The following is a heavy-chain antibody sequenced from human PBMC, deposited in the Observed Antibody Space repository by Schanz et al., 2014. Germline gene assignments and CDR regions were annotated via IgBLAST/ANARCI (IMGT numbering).Heavy chain of an antibody. D-gene: IGHD3-3*01. CDR1: GYTFTSYD. Sequence: QVHLVQSGAEVKKPGASVKVSCTASGYTFTSYDINWVRQAPGQGLEWLGWMNPNSGNPGFAQKCRGRVTMTTDTSTSTAYMELRSLRSDDAAVYYCARGFDFWDRWGQGTLVIVSS. CDR2: MNPNSGNP. J-gene: IGHJ4*02. V-gene: IGHV1-8*01. CDR3: ARGFDFWDR.